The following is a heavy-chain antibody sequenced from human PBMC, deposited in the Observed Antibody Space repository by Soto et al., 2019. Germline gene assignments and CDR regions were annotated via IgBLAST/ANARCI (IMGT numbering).Heavy chain of an antibody. CDR2: AWYDGIRQ. Sequence: GGSLRLSCATSGFIFSRYGIHWVRQTPGKGLEWVAVAWYDGIRQSYGDSVRGRFTVSRDNSKNTVYLQMSSLRAEDTAVYYCARGVDLLLWFGELLSAAFYFAYWGQGTLVTVSS. CDR3: ARGVDLLLWFGELLSAAFYFAY. J-gene: IGHJ4*02. D-gene: IGHD3-10*01. V-gene: IGHV3-33*01. CDR1: GFIFSRYG.